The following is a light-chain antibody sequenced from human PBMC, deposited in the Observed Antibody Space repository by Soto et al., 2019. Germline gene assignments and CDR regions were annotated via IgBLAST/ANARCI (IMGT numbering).Light chain of an antibody. Sequence: EIVLTQSPGTLSLSPGERATLSCRASQSISNYLAWYQPKPGQAPRLLISDASKRASGVPARFSGSGSGTDFTLTSSGLEPEDFAVYYCQQRSQWPPLTFGGGTTVEIK. CDR2: DAS. V-gene: IGKV3-11*01. CDR3: QQRSQWPPLT. J-gene: IGKJ4*01. CDR1: QSISNY.